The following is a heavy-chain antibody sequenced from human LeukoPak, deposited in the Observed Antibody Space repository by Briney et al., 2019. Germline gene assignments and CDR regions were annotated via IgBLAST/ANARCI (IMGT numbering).Heavy chain of an antibody. V-gene: IGHV4-34*01. Sequence: SETLSLTCAVYGGSFSGYYWSWIRQPPGKGLEWIGEMNHSGSTNYNPSLKSRVTISVDTSKNQFSLKLSSVTAADTAVYYCARVQRTDTAMVKALDYWGQGTLVTVSS. CDR2: MNHSGST. CDR3: ARVQRTDTAMVKALDY. J-gene: IGHJ4*02. D-gene: IGHD5-18*01. CDR1: GGSFSGYY.